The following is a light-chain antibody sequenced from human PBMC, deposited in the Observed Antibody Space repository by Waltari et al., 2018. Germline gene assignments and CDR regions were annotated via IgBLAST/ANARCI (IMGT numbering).Light chain of an antibody. Sequence: SSELTQDPAVSVALGQTVRITCQGDSLRSYYASWYQQKPGQAPVLVIYGKNNRPSGVPDRFSGSKSGTSASRASSGVQSGDEAEYYCATWEDTRGGRVLFGGGTKLTVL. CDR1: SLRSYY. CDR2: GKN. CDR3: ATWEDTRGGRVL. V-gene: IGLV3-19*01. J-gene: IGLJ2*01.